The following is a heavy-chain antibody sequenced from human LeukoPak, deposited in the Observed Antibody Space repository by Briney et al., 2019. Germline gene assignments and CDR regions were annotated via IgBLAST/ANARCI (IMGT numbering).Heavy chain of an antibody. V-gene: IGHV4-4*02. D-gene: IGHD6-13*01. CDR1: SVSISSSNW. J-gene: IGHJ4*02. CDR3: ARATTAGSYYYFDY. CDR2: IYHSGST. Sequence: SETLSLTCAVSSVSISSSNWWSWVRQPPGKGLEWIGEIYHSGSTNYNPSLKSRVTISVDRSKNQFSLKLSSVTAADTAVYYCARATTAGSYYYFDYWGQGTLVTVSS.